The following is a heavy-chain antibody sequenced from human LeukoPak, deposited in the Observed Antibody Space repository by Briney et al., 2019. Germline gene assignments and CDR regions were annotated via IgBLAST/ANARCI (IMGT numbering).Heavy chain of an antibody. D-gene: IGHD6-13*01. CDR1: GGSISSSSYY. V-gene: IGHV4-39*07. CDR3: ARTLVSSSWIYFDY. CDR2: IYYSGST. J-gene: IGHJ4*02. Sequence: PSETLSLTCTVSGGSISSSSYYWGWIRQPPWKGLEWIGSIYYSGSTYYNPSLKSRVTISVDTSKNQFSLKLSSVTAADTAVYYCARTLVSSSWIYFDYWGQGTLVTVSS.